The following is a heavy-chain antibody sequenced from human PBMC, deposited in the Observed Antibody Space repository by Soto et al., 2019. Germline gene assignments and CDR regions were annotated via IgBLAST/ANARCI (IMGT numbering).Heavy chain of an antibody. CDR1: GFTYILYC. CDR2: IIRIASTI. Sequence: GGSLRLSCAASGFTYILYCLTWVRQAPGKGLEWLSYIIRIASTINYADSVKGRFTISRDNANNSLYLQMNSLRTEDSAVYYCARAHLYNIRASLDYWGPGTLGTVSS. V-gene: IGHV3-48*01. D-gene: IGHD1-20*01. CDR3: ARAHLYNIRASLDY. J-gene: IGHJ4*02.